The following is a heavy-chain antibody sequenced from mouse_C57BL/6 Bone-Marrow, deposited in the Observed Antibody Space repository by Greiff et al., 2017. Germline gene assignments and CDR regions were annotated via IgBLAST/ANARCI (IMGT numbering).Heavy chain of an antibody. CDR1: GYAFSSSW. CDR2: IYPGDGDT. J-gene: IGHJ2*01. CDR3: ATGSYCDY. Sequence: QVQLQQSGPELVKPGASVKIPCKASGYAFSSSWMNWVKQRPGKGLEWIGRIYPGDGDTNYNGKFKGKATLTADKSSSTAYMQLSSLTSEDSAVYFCATGSYCDYWGQGTTLTVSS. V-gene: IGHV1-82*01.